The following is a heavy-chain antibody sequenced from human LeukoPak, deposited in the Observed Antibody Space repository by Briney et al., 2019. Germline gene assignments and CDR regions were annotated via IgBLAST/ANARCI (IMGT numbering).Heavy chain of an antibody. CDR2: ISAYNGNT. CDR1: GYTFPSYG. V-gene: IGHV1-18*01. CDR3: ARDRAMVRGVIIDFFDY. Sequence: GASVKVSCRAFGYTFPSYGISWVRQAPGQGLEWMGWISAYNGNTNYAQKLQGRVTMTTDTSTSTAYMALRSLRSDDTAVYYCARDRAMVRGVIIDFFDYWGQGTLVTVSS. J-gene: IGHJ4*02. D-gene: IGHD3-10*01.